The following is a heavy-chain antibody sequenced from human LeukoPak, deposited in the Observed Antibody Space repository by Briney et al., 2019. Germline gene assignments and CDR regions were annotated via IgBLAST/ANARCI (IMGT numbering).Heavy chain of an antibody. CDR1: GYSFTSYW. D-gene: IGHD4-23*01. Sequence: GESLQISCQGSGYSFTSYWIGWVRQMPGKGLEWMGIIYPGDSDTRYSPSFQGQVTISADKSISTAYLQWSSLKASDTAMYYCASAVVTRGRDAFDTWGQGTMVTVSS. J-gene: IGHJ3*02. CDR2: IYPGDSDT. V-gene: IGHV5-51*01. CDR3: ASAVVTRGRDAFDT.